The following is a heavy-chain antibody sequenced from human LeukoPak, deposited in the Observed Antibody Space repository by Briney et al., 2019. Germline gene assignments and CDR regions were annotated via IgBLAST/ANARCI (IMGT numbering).Heavy chain of an antibody. CDR3: ARDAASIAAAGSNWFDP. CDR2: INAGNGNT. V-gene: IGHV1-3*01. Sequence: GASVKVSCKASGYTFTSYAMHWVRQAPGLRLEWMGWINAGNGNTKYSQKFQGRVTITRDTSASTAYMELSSLRSEDTAVYYCARDAASIAAAGSNWFDPWGQGTLVTVSS. J-gene: IGHJ5*02. CDR1: GYTFTSYA. D-gene: IGHD6-13*01.